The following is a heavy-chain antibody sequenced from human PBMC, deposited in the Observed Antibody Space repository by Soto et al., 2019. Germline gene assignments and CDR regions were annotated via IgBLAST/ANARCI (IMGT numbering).Heavy chain of an antibody. CDR1: GYTFTNYG. Sequence: ASVKVSCKASGYTFTNYGISWVGQAPGQGLEWMGWINPYKGNTIYAQKFQGRVTLTTDTSTNTAYMELRSLTSDDTAVYYCARRPSAAGFDPWGQGTVATVS. CDR2: INPYKGNT. CDR3: ARRPSAAGFDP. V-gene: IGHV1-18*01. D-gene: IGHD2-2*01. J-gene: IGHJ5*02.